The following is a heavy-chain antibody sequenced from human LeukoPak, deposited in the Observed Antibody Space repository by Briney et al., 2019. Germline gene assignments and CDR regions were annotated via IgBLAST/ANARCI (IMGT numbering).Heavy chain of an antibody. J-gene: IGHJ3*02. CDR1: GDSINSNTYY. CDR2: IHYSGSP. CDR3: ARNDSGGFDAFDI. Sequence: ESLSLTCTVSGDSINSNTYYWGWIRQPPGKGLEWIGSIHYSGSPYNYNYRGSTFYNPSLKSRVTISVDTSKNQFSLKLNSVIAADTAIYYCARNDSGGFDAFDIWGQGTMVTVPS. V-gene: IGHV4-39*01. D-gene: IGHD3-22*01.